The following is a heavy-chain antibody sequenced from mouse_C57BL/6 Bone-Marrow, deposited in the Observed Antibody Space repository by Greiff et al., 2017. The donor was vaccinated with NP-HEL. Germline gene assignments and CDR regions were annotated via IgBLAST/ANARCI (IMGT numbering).Heavy chain of an antibody. V-gene: IGHV1-52*01. CDR1: GYTFTSYW. Sequence: VQLQQPGAELVRPGSSVKLSCKASGYTFTSYWMHWVKQRPIQGLEWIGNIDPSDSETHYNQKFKDKATLTVDKSSSTAYMQLSSLTSEDSAVYFCASEHYGSSYRAMDYWGQGPSVTVSS. D-gene: IGHD1-1*01. CDR3: ASEHYGSSYRAMDY. J-gene: IGHJ4*01. CDR2: IDPSDSET.